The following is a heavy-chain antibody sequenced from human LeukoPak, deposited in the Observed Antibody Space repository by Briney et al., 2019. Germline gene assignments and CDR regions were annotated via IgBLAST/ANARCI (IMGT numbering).Heavy chain of an antibody. CDR1: GDSISSTSYY. J-gene: IGHJ4*02. D-gene: IGHD6-6*01. Sequence: SETLSLTCIVSGDSISSTSYYWAWIRQPPGKGLEWIGMIFYSGSAYYTPSLRGRVTLSVDTSRNQFSLKLSSVTAADTAVYYCARHRGSSSLFDYWGQGTLVTVSS. CDR3: ARHRGSSSLFDY. V-gene: IGHV4-39*01. CDR2: IFYSGSA.